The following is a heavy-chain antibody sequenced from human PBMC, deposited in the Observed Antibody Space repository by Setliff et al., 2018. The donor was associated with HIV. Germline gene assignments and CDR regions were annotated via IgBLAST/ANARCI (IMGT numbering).Heavy chain of an antibody. CDR3: GAFFVTPMTTQDF. CDR1: GGPSTDHY. Sequence: PSETLSLTCAVYGGPSTDHYWNWIRQSPGLGLEWIAEIHHTGYINYNPFLRSRVSVSRDMSSNQFPLRLSSVTAADAAVYYCGAFFVTPMTTQDFWGQGTQVTVSS. V-gene: IGHV4-34*01. CDR2: IHHTGYI. D-gene: IGHD4-4*01. J-gene: IGHJ4*02.